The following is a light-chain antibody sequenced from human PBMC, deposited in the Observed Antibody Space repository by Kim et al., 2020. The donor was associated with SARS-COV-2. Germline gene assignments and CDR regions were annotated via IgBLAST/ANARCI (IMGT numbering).Light chain of an antibody. Sequence: ALGQTVRIKCQGDSLRSYYASWYQQKPGQAPVLVIYGKNNRPSGIPDRFSGSSSGNTASLTITGAQAEDEADYYCNSRDSSGNIWVFGGGTKLTVL. V-gene: IGLV3-19*01. CDR1: SLRSYY. CDR3: NSRDSSGNIWV. CDR2: GKN. J-gene: IGLJ3*02.